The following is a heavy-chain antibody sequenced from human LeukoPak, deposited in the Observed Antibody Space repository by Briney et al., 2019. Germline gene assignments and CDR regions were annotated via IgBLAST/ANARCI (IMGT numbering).Heavy chain of an antibody. CDR1: GYTFTSYG. CDR3: ARKVGATGSDAFDI. Sequence: ASVKVSCKASGYTFTSYGISWVRQAPGQGLEWMGWISAYNGNTIYAQKLQGRVTMTTDTSTSTAYMELRSLRSDDTAVYYCARKVGATGSDAFDIWGQGTMVTVSS. CDR2: ISAYNGNT. V-gene: IGHV1-18*01. D-gene: IGHD1-26*01. J-gene: IGHJ3*02.